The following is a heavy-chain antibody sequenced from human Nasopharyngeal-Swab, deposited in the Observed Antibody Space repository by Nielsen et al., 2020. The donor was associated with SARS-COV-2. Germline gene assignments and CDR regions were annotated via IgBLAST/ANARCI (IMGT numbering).Heavy chain of an antibody. J-gene: IGHJ5*02. V-gene: IGHV4-61*01. D-gene: IGHD6-13*01. CDR1: GDSIDSGSYY. Sequence: GSLRLSCTVSGDSIDSGSYYWTWIRQSPGKGLEWIGYISYSGSTNYNPSLKSRVTMSIDTSKNQFSLNLSSVTAADTAVYYCARGRVSSSWYCFDPWGQGTLVTVSS. CDR3: ARGRVSSSWYCFDP. CDR2: ISYSGST.